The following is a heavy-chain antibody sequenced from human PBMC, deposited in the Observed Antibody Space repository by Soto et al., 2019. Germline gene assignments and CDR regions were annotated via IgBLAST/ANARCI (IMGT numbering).Heavy chain of an antibody. D-gene: IGHD6-19*01. CDR2: IYPGDSDT. J-gene: IGHJ4*02. CDR3: ARLFDTSGWYDY. V-gene: IGHV5-51*01. CDR1: GYSFTSYW. Sequence: PPESLKISCKGSGYSFTSYWIGWVRQMPGKGLERMGIIYPGDSDTRYSPSFQGQVTISADKSITTTYLQWSSLKASDTAIYYCARLFDTSGWYDYWGQGTLVTVSS.